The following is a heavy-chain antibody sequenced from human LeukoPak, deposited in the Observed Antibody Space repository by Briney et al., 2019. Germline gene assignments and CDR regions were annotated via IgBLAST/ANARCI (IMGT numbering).Heavy chain of an antibody. CDR1: GFTFSSYT. CDR3: ARGRHYYDNSGYFVDY. V-gene: IGHV3-30*04. Sequence: GGSLRLSCAASGFTFSSYTMHWVRQAPGKGLEWVAVISYDGSNKYYADSVKGRFTISSDNSKYTLYLQMNSLRTEDTAVYYCARGRHYYDNSGYFVDYWGQGTLVTVSS. D-gene: IGHD3-22*01. CDR2: ISYDGSNK. J-gene: IGHJ4*02.